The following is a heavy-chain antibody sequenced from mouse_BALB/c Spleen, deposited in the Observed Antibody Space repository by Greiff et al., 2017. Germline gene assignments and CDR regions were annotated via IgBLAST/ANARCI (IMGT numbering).Heavy chain of an antibody. CDR1: GYAFTSYN. Sequence: EVQGVESGPELVKPGASVKVSCKASGYAFTSYNMYWVKQSHGKSLEWIGYIDPYNGGTSYNQKFKGKATLTVDKSSSTAYMHLNSLTSEDSAVYYCARRGDGNYEDYAMDYWGQGTSVTVSS. CDR2: IDPYNGGT. D-gene: IGHD2-1*01. J-gene: IGHJ4*01. CDR3: ARRGDGNYEDYAMDY. V-gene: IGHV1S135*01.